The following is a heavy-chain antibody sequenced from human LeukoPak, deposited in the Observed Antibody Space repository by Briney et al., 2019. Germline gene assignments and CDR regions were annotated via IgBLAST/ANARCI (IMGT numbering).Heavy chain of an antibody. CDR1: GGSFSAYY. CDR2: INHSGST. Sequence: PSETLSLTCAVYGGSFSAYYWSWIRQRPGKGLGWIGEINHSGSTNYNPSIKSRVTISVDTSKNQFSLKLSSVTAADTAVYYCARGAGYYYYGMDVWGQGTTVTVSS. V-gene: IGHV4-34*01. J-gene: IGHJ6*02. D-gene: IGHD2-15*01. CDR3: ARGAGYYYYGMDV.